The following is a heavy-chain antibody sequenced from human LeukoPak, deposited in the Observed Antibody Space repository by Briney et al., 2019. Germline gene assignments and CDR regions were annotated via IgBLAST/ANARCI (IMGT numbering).Heavy chain of an antibody. CDR2: ISYDGSNK. V-gene: IGHV3-30*19. Sequence: GGSLRLSCAASGFTFSSYGMHWVRQAPGKGLEWVAVISYDGSNKYYADSVKGRFTISRDNSKNTLYLQMNSLRAEDTAVYYCAKDPRPTIVGASYFDYWGQGTLVTVSS. CDR3: AKDPRPTIVGASYFDY. CDR1: GFTFSSYG. J-gene: IGHJ4*02. D-gene: IGHD1-26*01.